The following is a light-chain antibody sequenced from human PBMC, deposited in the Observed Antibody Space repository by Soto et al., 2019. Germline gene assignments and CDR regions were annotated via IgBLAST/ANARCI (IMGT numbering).Light chain of an antibody. Sequence: SYELTQPPSVSVSPGQTASITCSGDKLGDKYVCWYQQKSGQSPVLVIFKDTQRPSGIPERFSGSNSGNTATLTISGTQAMDEADYYCQAWDSSTAVFGGGTKLTVL. V-gene: IGLV3-1*01. CDR2: KDT. J-gene: IGLJ2*01. CDR3: QAWDSSTAV. CDR1: KLGDKY.